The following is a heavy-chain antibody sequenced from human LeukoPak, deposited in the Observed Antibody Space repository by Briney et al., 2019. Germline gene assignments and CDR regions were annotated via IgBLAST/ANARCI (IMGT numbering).Heavy chain of an antibody. D-gene: IGHD2-21*01. CDR2: IYPGDSDT. CDR3: ARHETYCGGDCYLIDY. Sequence: GESLKISCKGSGYSFTSYWIGWVRQMPGKGLEWMGIIYPGDSDTRYSPSFQGQVTLSADKSISTAYLQWSSLKASDTAMYYCARHETYCGGDCYLIDYWGQGTLVTVSS. V-gene: IGHV5-51*01. J-gene: IGHJ4*02. CDR1: GYSFTSYW.